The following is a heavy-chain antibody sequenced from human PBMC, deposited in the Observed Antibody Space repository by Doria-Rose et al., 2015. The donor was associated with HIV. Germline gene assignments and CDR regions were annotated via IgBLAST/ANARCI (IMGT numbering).Heavy chain of an antibody. D-gene: IGHD6-13*01. CDR1: GFTFSNYV. Sequence: QVQLVQSGGGVVRPGRSLRLSCAVSGFTFSNYVMHWVRQASGKGLEWVAVIPNDETTRYYADSVKDRFTISRDNSNNTLYLQMDSLRAEDTAVYYCAKAVSSWADYYFDYWGQGTLVTVSS. J-gene: IGHJ4*02. CDR2: IPNDETTR. V-gene: IGHV3-30*18. CDR3: AKAVSSWADYYFDY.